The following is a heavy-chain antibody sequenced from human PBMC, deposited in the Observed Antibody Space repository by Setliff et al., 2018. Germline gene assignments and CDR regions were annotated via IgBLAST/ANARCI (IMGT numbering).Heavy chain of an antibody. J-gene: IGHJ3*02. CDR1: GYAFTDNY. V-gene: IGHV1-8*02. D-gene: IGHD5-18*01. Sequence: ASVKVSCKTSGYAFTDNYIHWVRQAPGQGLEWMGWMNPNSGNTGYAQKFQGRVTVTRNTSISTAYMELSSLRSEDTAVYYCARGDTAMVVRAFDIWGQGTLVTVSS. CDR2: MNPNSGNT. CDR3: ARGDTAMVVRAFDI.